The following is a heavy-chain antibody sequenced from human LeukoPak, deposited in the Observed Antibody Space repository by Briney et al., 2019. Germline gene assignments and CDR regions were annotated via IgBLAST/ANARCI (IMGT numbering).Heavy chain of an antibody. V-gene: IGHV4-61*01. CDR2: IYYSGST. J-gene: IGHJ4*02. Sequence: SETLSLTCTVSGGSASSGSYCWSWIRQPPGKGLEWIGYIYYSGSTNYNPSLKSRVTISVDTSKNQFSLKLSSVTAADTAVYYCARDLYDILTGFPSYYFDYWGQGTLVTVSS. CDR3: ARDLYDILTGFPSYYFDY. CDR1: GGSASSGSYC. D-gene: IGHD3-9*01.